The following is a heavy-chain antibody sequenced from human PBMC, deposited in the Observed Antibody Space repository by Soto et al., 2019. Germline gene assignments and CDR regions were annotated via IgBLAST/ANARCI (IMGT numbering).Heavy chain of an antibody. CDR2: INHSGST. V-gene: IGHV4-34*01. CDR3: ARGLGGYGGNPDAFDI. Sequence: PSDTLSLPCAFYGGSFSCYYWSWIRQPPGKGLEWIGEINHSGSTNYNPSLKSRVTISVDTSKNQFSLKLSSVTAADTAVYYCARGLGGYGGNPDAFDIWGQGTMVTVSS. J-gene: IGHJ3*02. D-gene: IGHD4-17*01. CDR1: GGSFSCYY.